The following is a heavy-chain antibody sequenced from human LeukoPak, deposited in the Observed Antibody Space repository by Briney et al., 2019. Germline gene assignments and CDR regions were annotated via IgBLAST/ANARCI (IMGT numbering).Heavy chain of an antibody. D-gene: IGHD3-10*01. Sequence: GGSLRLSCAASGFTFSSYAMSWVRQAPGKGLEWVSVIYSGGSTYYADSVKGRFTISRDNSKNTLYLQMNSLRAEDTAVYYCARGSVPSWGQGTLVTVSS. J-gene: IGHJ4*02. CDR2: IYSGGST. V-gene: IGHV3-53*01. CDR1: GFTFSSYA. CDR3: ARGSVPS.